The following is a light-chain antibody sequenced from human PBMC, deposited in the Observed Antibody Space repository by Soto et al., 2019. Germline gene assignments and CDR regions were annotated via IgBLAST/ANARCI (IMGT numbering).Light chain of an antibody. CDR1: SSDVGGHNC. J-gene: IGLJ2*01. V-gene: IGLV2-14*01. CDR3: SSYTTSSTLV. CDR2: EVS. Sequence: QSALTQPASVSGSPGQSITISCTGTSSDVGGHNCVSWYQQHPGIAPKLMISEVSNRPSGVSNRFSGSKSGNTASLTISGLQAEDEADYYCSSYTTSSTLVFGGGTKLTVL.